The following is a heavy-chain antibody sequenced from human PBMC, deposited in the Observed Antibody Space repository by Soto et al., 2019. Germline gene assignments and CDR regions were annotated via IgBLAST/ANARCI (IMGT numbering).Heavy chain of an antibody. Sequence: LRLSCAAAGFTFSSYAMSRVRQAPGKGMEWVAAISGSGGSTYYADSVKGRFTISRDNSKNTLYLQMNSLRAEDAAVYYCAKDLVGSNADYFDYWGQGTLVTVSS. CDR1: GFTFSSYA. CDR2: ISGSGGST. V-gene: IGHV3-23*01. J-gene: IGHJ4*02. CDR3: AKDLVGSNADYFDY. D-gene: IGHD2-15*01.